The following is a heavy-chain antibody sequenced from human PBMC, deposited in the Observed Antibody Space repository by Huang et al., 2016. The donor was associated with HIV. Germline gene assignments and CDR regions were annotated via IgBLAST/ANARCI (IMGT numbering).Heavy chain of an antibody. Sequence: EVQLVESGVGLVQPGGSLRRSCAVSGFTFNGYWMSWVRQAPGPGLEWVANINQDGSEKYYVDSVKGRFTISRDNAKNSLSLQINNLRVEDTAVFYCTRGLISSGWGIDYWGQGTLVTVSS. D-gene: IGHD6-19*01. V-gene: IGHV3-7*01. J-gene: IGHJ4*02. CDR1: GFTFNGYW. CDR2: INQDGSEK. CDR3: TRGLISSGWGIDY.